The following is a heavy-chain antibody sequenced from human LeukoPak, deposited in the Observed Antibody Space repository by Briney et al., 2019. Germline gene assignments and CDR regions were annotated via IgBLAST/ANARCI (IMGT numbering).Heavy chain of an antibody. CDR2: ISGSGGST. Sequence: GGSLRLSCAASGFTFSSYAMSWVRQAPGKGLEWVSAISGSGGSTYYADSVKGRFTISRDNSKNTLYLQMNSLRAEDTAVYYCAKDLASQLGRGFYYYYGMDVRGQGTTVTVSS. J-gene: IGHJ6*02. V-gene: IGHV3-23*01. CDR3: AKDLASQLGRGFYYYYGMDV. D-gene: IGHD6-6*01. CDR1: GFTFSSYA.